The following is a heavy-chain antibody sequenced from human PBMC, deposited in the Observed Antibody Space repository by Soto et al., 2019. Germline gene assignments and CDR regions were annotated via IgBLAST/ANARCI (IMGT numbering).Heavy chain of an antibody. CDR2: ISSSSSYI. V-gene: IGHV3-21*01. CDR1: GFTFSSYS. CDR3: ARVRYYETRGSFDY. J-gene: IGHJ4*02. Sequence: EVQLVESGGGLVKPGGSLRLSCAASGFTFSSYSMNWVRQAPGKGLEWVSSISSSSSYIYYADSVKGRFTISRDNAKNSLYLQMNSLRAEDTAVYYCARVRYYETRGSFDYWGQGTLVTVSS. D-gene: IGHD3-22*01.